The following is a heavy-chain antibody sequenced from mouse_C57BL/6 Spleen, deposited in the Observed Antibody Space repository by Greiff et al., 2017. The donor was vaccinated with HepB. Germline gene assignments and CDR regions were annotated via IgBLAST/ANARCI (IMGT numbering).Heavy chain of an antibody. D-gene: IGHD1-1*01. V-gene: IGHV5-16*01. J-gene: IGHJ1*03. Sequence: EVMLVESEGGLVQPGSSMKLSCTASGFTFSDYYMAWVRQVPEKGLEWVANINYDGSSTYYLDSLKSRFIISRDNAKNILYLQMSSLKSEDTATYYCARDRGSSSYFDVWGTGTTVTVSS. CDR3: ARDRGSSSYFDV. CDR1: GFTFSDYY. CDR2: INYDGSST.